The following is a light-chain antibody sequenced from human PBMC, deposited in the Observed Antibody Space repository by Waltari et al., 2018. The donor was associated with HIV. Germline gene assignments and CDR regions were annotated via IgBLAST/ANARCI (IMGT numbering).Light chain of an antibody. CDR2: SSD. J-gene: IGLJ3*02. V-gene: IGLV1-47*02. Sequence: QSVLTQPPSASRPPGQRVLMSCSGSNSNIGNTLLSWFQQVPGRAPKLVIYSSDQRPSGVPDRFSAAKSGSSASLAITGLQSDDEAVYYCGSWDDTLSHWVFGGGTRLTV. CDR1: NSNIGNTL. CDR3: GSWDDTLSHWV.